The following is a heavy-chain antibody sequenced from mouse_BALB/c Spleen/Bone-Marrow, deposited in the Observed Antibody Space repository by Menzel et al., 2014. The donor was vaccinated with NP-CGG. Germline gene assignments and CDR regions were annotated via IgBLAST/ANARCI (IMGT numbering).Heavy chain of an antibody. CDR1: GYTFTDYW. CDR2: IDTSYTYT. J-gene: IGHJ3*01. CDR3: ANIYYGDYGWFPY. V-gene: IGHV1-69*01. D-gene: IGHD2-13*01. Sequence: VKLVESGAELVMPGASVKMSCKASGYTFTDYWIHWVKQRPGQGLEWIGAIDTSYTYTTYNQKFKGKATLTVDASSSTAYIQLSSLTSEDSAVYYCANIYYGDYGWFPYWGQGTLVTVSA.